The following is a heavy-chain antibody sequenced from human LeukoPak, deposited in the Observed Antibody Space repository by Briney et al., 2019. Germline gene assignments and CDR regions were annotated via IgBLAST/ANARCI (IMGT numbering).Heavy chain of an antibody. Sequence: GRSLRLSCAASGFTFDDYAMHWVRQAPGKGLEWVSGISWNSGSIGYADSVKGRFTISRDNAKNSLYLQMNSLRAEDTALYYCAKDIIYDYYDSSGYYPGYFQHWGQGTLVTVSS. D-gene: IGHD3-22*01. CDR3: AKDIIYDYYDSSGYYPGYFQH. CDR2: ISWNSGSI. CDR1: GFTFDDYA. J-gene: IGHJ1*01. V-gene: IGHV3-9*01.